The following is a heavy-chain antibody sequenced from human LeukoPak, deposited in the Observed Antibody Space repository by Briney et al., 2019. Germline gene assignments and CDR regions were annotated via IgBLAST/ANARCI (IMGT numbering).Heavy chain of an antibody. CDR3: ARGHYYSGGSCYSVVLSGDFDY. D-gene: IGHD2-15*01. J-gene: IGHJ4*02. CDR2: IIPILGIA. Sequence: SVKVSCKASGGTFSSYAISWVRQAPGQGLEWMGRIIPILGIANYAQKLQGSVTITADKSTSTAYMELSSLRSEDTAVYYCARGHYYSGGSCYSVVLSGDFDYWGQGTLVTVSS. CDR1: GGTFSSYA. V-gene: IGHV1-69*04.